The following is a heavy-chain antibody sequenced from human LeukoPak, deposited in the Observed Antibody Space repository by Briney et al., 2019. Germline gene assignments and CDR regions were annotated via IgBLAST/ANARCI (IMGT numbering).Heavy chain of an antibody. CDR1: GFTFSSYE. CDR3: ARGLGDYGQDFDY. D-gene: IGHD4-17*01. V-gene: IGHV3-48*03. J-gene: IGHJ4*02. CDR2: ISSSGSTI. Sequence: GGSLRLSCAASGFTFSSYEMNWVRQAPGKGLEWVSYISSSGSTIYYADSVKGRFTISRDNAKNSLYLQMNSLRAEDTAVYYCARGLGDYGQDFDYWGQGTLVTVSS.